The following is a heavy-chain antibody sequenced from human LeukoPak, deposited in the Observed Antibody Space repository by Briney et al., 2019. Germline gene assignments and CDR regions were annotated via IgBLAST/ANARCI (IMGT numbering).Heavy chain of an antibody. J-gene: IGHJ4*02. CDR1: GFTFSDYY. Sequence: PGASLRLSCAASGFTFSDYYMSWIRQAPGRGLEWVATISYDGNNEYYADSVKGRFTISRDNSKNTLYLQMTSLRAEDTAVYYCAKGGCSGDRCYQNYWGQGTRVTVSS. CDR2: ISYDGNNE. CDR3: AKGGCSGDRCYQNY. D-gene: IGHD2-15*01. V-gene: IGHV3-30*18.